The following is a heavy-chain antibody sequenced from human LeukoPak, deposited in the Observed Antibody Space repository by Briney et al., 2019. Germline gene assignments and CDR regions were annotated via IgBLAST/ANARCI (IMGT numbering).Heavy chain of an antibody. CDR3: AAGVRELLPDY. V-gene: IGHV1-58*02. D-gene: IGHD1-26*01. Sequence: GTSVKVSCKASGFTFTSSAMQWVRQARGQRLEWIGWIVVGSGNTNYAQKFQERVTITRDMSTSTAHMELSSLRSEDTAVYCCAAGVRELLPDYWGQGTLVTVSS. CDR1: GFTFTSSA. CDR2: IVVGSGNT. J-gene: IGHJ4*02.